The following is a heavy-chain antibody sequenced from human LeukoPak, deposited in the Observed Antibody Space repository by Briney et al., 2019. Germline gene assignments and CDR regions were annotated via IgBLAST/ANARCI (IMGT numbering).Heavy chain of an antibody. CDR2: ISSSSSYI. D-gene: IGHD2-15*01. J-gene: IGHJ4*02. CDR3: ARVPRYCSGGSCDGY. Sequence: GASLRLSCAASGFTFSSYAMSWVRQAPGKGLEWVSSISSSSSYIYYADSVKGRFTISRDNAKNSLYLQMNSLRAEDTAVYYCARVPRYCSGGSCDGYWGQGTLVTVSS. V-gene: IGHV3-21*01. CDR1: GFTFSSYA.